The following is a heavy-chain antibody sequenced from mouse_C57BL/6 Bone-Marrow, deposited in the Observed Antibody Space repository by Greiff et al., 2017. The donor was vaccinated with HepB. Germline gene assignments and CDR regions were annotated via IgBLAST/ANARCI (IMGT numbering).Heavy chain of an antibody. CDR1: GYAFTSYW. D-gene: IGHD2-3*01. Sequence: QVQLQQPGTELVKPGASVKLSCKASGYAFTSYWMHWVKQRPGQGLEWIGNINPSNGGTNYNEKFKSKATLTVDKSSSTAYMQLSSLTSEDSAVYYCARKIYDGYYGVFYAMDYWGQGTSVTVSS. V-gene: IGHV1-53*01. CDR3: ARKIYDGYYGVFYAMDY. J-gene: IGHJ4*01. CDR2: INPSNGGT.